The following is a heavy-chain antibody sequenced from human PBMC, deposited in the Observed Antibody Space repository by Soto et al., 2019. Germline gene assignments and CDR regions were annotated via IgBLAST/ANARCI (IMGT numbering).Heavy chain of an antibody. J-gene: IGHJ5*02. V-gene: IGHV4-31*03. CDR2: IYYSGTT. D-gene: IGHD2-15*01. CDR3: ARETKTYCSGGSCNWFDP. Sequence: SETLSLTCSVSGGSISGDGSYWAWIRQYPGKGLVWIGYIYYSGTTYYNPSLRSRASISVETSKSQFSLRLDSVNAADTAIYYCARETKTYCSGGSCNWFDPWGQGILVTVSS. CDR1: GGSISGDGSY.